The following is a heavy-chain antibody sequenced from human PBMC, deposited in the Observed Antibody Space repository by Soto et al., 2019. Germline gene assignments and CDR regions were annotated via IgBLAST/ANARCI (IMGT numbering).Heavy chain of an antibody. CDR1: GGSISSYY. J-gene: IGHJ6*02. CDR2: IYCSGST. D-gene: IGHD4-17*01. CDR3: ARDRGTTVTQSYYYYGMDV. Sequence: SETLSLTCTVSGGSISSYYWSWIRQPPGKGLEWIGYIYCSGSTNYNPSLKSRVTISVDTSKNQFSLKLSSVTAADTAVYYCARDRGTTVTQSYYYYGMDVWGQGTTVTVSS. V-gene: IGHV4-59*01.